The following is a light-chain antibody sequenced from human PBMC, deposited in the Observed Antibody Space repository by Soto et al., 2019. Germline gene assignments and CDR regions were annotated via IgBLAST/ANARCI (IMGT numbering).Light chain of an antibody. CDR3: QQTNKTPLI. V-gene: IGKV3D-15*01. CDR1: ESISTN. Sequence: DIAMTQSPATLSASLGERVTISCRASESISTNLIWYQQKPGQAPRLLIYGASTMATGIPSRFGGSGSGTDFTLTISSLQSEDFAIYYCQQTNKTPLIVGGGTKVDIK. CDR2: GAS. J-gene: IGKJ4*01.